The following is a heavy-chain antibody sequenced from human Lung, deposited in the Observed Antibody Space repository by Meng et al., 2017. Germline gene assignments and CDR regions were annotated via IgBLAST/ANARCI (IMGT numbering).Heavy chain of an antibody. V-gene: IGHV3-30*01. J-gene: IGHJ4*02. CDR1: GFTFSRNA. CDR2: ISYDGSNQ. Sequence: VELGDAGGGLVPPGRALRLSCAASGFTFSRNAMHWVRQAPGKGLEWVAAISYDGSNQHYADSVKGRFTISRDNSENTLYLQMNSLRAEDTAVYYCARNNYGDYYFDYWGQGTLVTVSS. D-gene: IGHD4-17*01. CDR3: ARNNYGDYYFDY.